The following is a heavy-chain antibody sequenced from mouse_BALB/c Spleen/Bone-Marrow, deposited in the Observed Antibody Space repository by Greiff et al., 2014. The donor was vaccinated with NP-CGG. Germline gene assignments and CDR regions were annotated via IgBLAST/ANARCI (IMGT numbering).Heavy chain of an antibody. CDR2: ISSCGSYT. CDR1: GFTFSSYG. Sequence: EVKLEESGGDLVKPGGSLKLSCAASGFTFSSYGMSWVRQTPDKRLEWVATISSCGSYTKYPDNVKGRFTISRDNAKNTLYLQMSSLKSEDTAMYYCAITARSNFFAYWGQGTTLTVS. J-gene: IGHJ2*01. V-gene: IGHV5-6*02. D-gene: IGHD4-1*01. CDR3: AITARSNFFAY.